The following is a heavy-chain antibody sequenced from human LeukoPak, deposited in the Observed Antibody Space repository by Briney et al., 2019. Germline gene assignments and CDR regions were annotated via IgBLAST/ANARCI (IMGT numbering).Heavy chain of an antibody. V-gene: IGHV3-74*01. Sequence: GGSLRLSCAASGFTFSNYWMHWVRQAPGKGLVWVSRINSDGSTTSYADSVKGRFTISRDNAKNSLYLQMNSLRAEDTAVYYCAELGITMIGGVWGKGTTVTISS. CDR1: GFTFSNYW. CDR3: AELGITMIGGV. J-gene: IGHJ6*04. CDR2: INSDGSTT. D-gene: IGHD3-10*02.